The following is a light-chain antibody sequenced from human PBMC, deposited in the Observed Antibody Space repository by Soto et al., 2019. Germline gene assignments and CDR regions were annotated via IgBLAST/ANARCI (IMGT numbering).Light chain of an antibody. V-gene: IGKV3-20*01. CDR3: QHYGTSPEVT. CDR2: GAS. Sequence: EIVLTQSPGTLSLSPGERATLSCRASQSVSSSYLAWYQQKPGQAPRLLMHGASSRATGIPDRFSGSGSGADFTLTISRVEPEDFAVYYCQHYGTSPEVTFGQGTRLEIK. J-gene: IGKJ5*01. CDR1: QSVSSSY.